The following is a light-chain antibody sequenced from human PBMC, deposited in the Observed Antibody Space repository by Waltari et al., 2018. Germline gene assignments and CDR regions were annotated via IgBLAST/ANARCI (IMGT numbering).Light chain of an antibody. CDR3: SSYASSNIVA. Sequence: QSALTQPASVSGSPGQSITISCTGTSSDVGGYNYVTWYQQPPGKAPRRVIYDVNSRPSGVSARFSGSKSGNTASLTISGLQAEDEADYYGSSYASSNIVAFGGGTKLTVL. V-gene: IGLV2-14*03. CDR1: SSDVGGYNY. J-gene: IGLJ2*01. CDR2: DVN.